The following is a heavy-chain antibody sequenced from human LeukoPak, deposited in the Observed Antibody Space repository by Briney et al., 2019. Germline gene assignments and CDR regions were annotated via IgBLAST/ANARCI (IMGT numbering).Heavy chain of an antibody. CDR1: GYTFTGYF. V-gene: IGHV1-2*02. Sequence: EASVKVSCKASGYTFTGYFIHWVRQAPAQALEWIGWINPNNGGTNYAQKFQGRVTMTRDTSISTAYMELSRLRSDDTAVYYCARDERYDSSGYPFDYWGQGTLVTVSS. CDR2: INPNNGGT. CDR3: ARDERYDSSGYPFDY. D-gene: IGHD3-22*01. J-gene: IGHJ4*02.